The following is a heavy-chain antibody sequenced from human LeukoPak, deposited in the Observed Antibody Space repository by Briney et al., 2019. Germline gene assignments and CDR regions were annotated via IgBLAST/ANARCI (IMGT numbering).Heavy chain of an antibody. D-gene: IGHD3-22*01. Sequence: ASVKVSCKASGGTFSNYAVSWVRQAPGQGLEWLGGIIPIFGEASFAQKFQGRVTIIADESTSTAYMELSSLRSEDTAVYYCAKFYDSSGQYAFDIWGQGTMVTVSS. CDR3: AKFYDSSGQYAFDI. J-gene: IGHJ3*02. CDR1: GGTFSNYA. CDR2: IIPIFGEA. V-gene: IGHV1-69*13.